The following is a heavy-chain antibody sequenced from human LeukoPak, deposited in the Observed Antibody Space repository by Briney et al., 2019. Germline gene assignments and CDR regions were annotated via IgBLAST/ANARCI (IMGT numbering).Heavy chain of an antibody. V-gene: IGHV3-30*02. D-gene: IGHD3-10*01. J-gene: IGHJ3*02. CDR1: GFTFSSYG. CDR2: IRYDGSNK. Sequence: GGSLRLSCAASGFTFSSYGMYWVRQAPGKGLEWVAFIRYDGSNKYYADSVKGRFTISRDNSKNTLYLQVNSLRAEDTAVYYCAKGLWVPDAFDIWGQGTMVTVSS. CDR3: AKGLWVPDAFDI.